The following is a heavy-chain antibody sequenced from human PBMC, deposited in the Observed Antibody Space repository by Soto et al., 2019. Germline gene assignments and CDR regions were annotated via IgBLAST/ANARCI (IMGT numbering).Heavy chain of an antibody. Sequence: ASVKVSCKASGYTFTGYYMHWVRQAPGQGLEWMGWINPNSGGTNYAQKFQGWVTMTRDTSISTAYMELSRLRSDDTAVYYCARGEVTSSYCGYGMDVWGQGTTVTVSS. J-gene: IGHJ6*02. CDR3: ARGEVTSSYCGYGMDV. CDR2: INPNSGGT. CDR1: GYTFTGYY. V-gene: IGHV1-2*04. D-gene: IGHD6-6*01.